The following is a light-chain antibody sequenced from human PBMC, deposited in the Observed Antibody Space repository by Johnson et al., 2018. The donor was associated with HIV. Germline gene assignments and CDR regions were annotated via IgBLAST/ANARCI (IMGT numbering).Light chain of an antibody. CDR3: GTWDSSLIAYV. V-gene: IGLV1-51*01. CDR1: SSNIGNNY. Sequence: QSVLTQPPSVSAAPGQKVTISCSGSSSNIGNNYVSWYQHLPGTAPTLLIYDNNKRPSGIPDRFSGSKSGTSATLGITGLQTGDEADYYGGTWDSSLIAYVCGTGSNVTVL. CDR2: DNN. J-gene: IGLJ1*01.